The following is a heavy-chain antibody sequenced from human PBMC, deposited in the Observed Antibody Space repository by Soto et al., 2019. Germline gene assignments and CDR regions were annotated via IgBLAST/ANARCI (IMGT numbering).Heavy chain of an antibody. V-gene: IGHV3-74*01. CDR1: GFMFSTYW. J-gene: IGHJ4*02. D-gene: IGHD2-2*01. Sequence: VQLVESGGGLVRSGGYLRLSCAASGFMFSTYWMHWVRQAPGKGLVWVSRIKSDGISTGYADSVKGRFTISRDDAKSTLYLQMSSLRADVTAVYYCGREGTIGHLDSWGQGTLVTVSS. CDR2: IKSDGIST. CDR3: GREGTIGHLDS.